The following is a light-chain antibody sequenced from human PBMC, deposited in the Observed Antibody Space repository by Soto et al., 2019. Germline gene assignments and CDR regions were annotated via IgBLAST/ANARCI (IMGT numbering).Light chain of an antibody. CDR2: ATS. V-gene: IGKV3-15*01. J-gene: IGKJ4*01. CDR1: QSVGNN. Sequence: EIVLTQSPATLSVSPGERATLSCRASQSVGNNFAWYQQKPGEGSRLLIFATSTRATGVPARFSGSGSGTEFTRPISSLQSEDFAVYYCQQYGYWPLTFGGGAKVEIE. CDR3: QQYGYWPLT.